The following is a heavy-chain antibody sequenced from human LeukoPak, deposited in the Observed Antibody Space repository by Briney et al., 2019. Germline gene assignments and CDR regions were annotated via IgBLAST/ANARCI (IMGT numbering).Heavy chain of an antibody. V-gene: IGHV1-2*02. J-gene: IGHJ4*02. CDR1: GYTFTGYY. D-gene: IGHD6-13*01. CDR2: INPNSGGT. Sequence: EASVKVSCKASGYTFTGYYMNWVRQAPGQGLEWMGWINPNSGGTNYAQKFQGRVTMTGDTSISTACMELSSLRSDDTAVYYCASRKQQLVRSGHSFDYWGQGTLVTVSS. CDR3: ASRKQQLVRSGHSFDY.